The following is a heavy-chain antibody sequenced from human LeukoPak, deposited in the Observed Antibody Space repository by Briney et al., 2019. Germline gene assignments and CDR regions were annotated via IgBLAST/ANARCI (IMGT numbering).Heavy chain of an antibody. CDR2: IYYSGST. V-gene: IGHV4-59*01. J-gene: IGHJ4*02. D-gene: IGHD6-13*01. Sequence: AETLSLTCTVPGGSISSYYWSWIRQPPGKGLEWIGYIYYSGSTNYNPSLKSRVTISVDTSKNQFSLKLSSVTAADMAVYYCARGEQQLAFDYWGQGTLVTVSS. CDR3: ARGEQQLAFDY. CDR1: GGSISSYY.